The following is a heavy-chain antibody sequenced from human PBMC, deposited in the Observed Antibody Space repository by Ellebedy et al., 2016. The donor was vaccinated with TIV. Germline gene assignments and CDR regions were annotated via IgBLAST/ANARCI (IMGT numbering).Heavy chain of an antibody. CDR1: GFTFSDYS. V-gene: IGHV3-48*01. D-gene: IGHD6-19*01. CDR2: ISGSSSVI. J-gene: IGHJ4*02. CDR3: AREVNPHLNGWFYSDS. Sequence: GGSLRLSCAASGFTFSDYSMNWVRQAPGKGLEWISYISGSSSVIYYADSVKGRFTISRDNAKNSLYLQMNSLRAEDTAVYYCAREVNPHLNGWFYSDSWGPGTLVTVSS.